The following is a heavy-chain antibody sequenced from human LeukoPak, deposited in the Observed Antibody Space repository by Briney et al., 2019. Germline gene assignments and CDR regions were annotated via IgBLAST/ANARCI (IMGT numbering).Heavy chain of an antibody. V-gene: IGHV4-59*08. J-gene: IGHJ4*02. CDR1: GASISDYY. Sequence: TSETLSLTCTVSGASISDYYWSWIRQPPGKGLEWIGFGHYTGSSNYNPSLKSRVTTSVDTSRRQSSLKLISVTAADTAVYYCARHYNRGYYSLHYWGQGALVTVSS. CDR2: GHYTGSS. CDR3: ARHYNRGYYSLHY. D-gene: IGHD3-22*01.